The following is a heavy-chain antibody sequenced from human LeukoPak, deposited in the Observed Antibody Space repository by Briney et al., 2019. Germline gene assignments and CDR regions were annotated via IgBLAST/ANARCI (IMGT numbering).Heavy chain of an antibody. CDR3: ARDVITATDTAF. Sequence: QAGGSLTLSCAASGFSLSSHEMNWVRQAPGKGLEGVSYISRTGTYTYYSDSVKGRFTISRDNTRNSVFLQMESLRAEDTALYYCARDVITATDTAFWGQGTLVTVSS. D-gene: IGHD6-25*01. V-gene: IGHV3-48*03. CDR1: GFSLSSHE. CDR2: ISRTGTYT. J-gene: IGHJ4*02.